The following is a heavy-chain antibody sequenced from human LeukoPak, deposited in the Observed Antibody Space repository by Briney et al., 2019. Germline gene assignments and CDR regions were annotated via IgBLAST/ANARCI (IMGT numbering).Heavy chain of an antibody. CDR1: GFTFSSYE. Sequence: GGSLRLSCAASGFTFSSYEMNWVRQAPGKGLEWVSYISSSSSTIYYADSVKGRFTISRDNAKNSLYLQMNSLRAEDTAVYYCARVGDPDFDWLLPFFDYWGQGTLVTVSS. D-gene: IGHD3-9*01. J-gene: IGHJ4*02. CDR2: ISSSSSTI. CDR3: ARVGDPDFDWLLPFFDY. V-gene: IGHV3-48*01.